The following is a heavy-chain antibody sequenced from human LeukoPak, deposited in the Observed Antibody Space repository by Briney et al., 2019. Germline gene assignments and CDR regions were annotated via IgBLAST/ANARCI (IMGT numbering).Heavy chain of an antibody. V-gene: IGHV4-4*07. CDR2: IYGSGST. CDR3: ARDKYYDSSGHYNDAFDI. D-gene: IGHD3-22*01. CDR1: GGSIRSNY. J-gene: IGHJ3*02. Sequence: PSETLSLTCTVSGGSIRSNYWSWIRQPAGKGLEWIGRIYGSGSTNYNPSLKNRVTMSVDTSKNQFYLRVISVTAADTAVYYCARDKYYDSSGHYNDAFDIWGQGTMVTVSS.